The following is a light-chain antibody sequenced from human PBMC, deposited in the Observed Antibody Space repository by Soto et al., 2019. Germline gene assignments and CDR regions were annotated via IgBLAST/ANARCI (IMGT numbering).Light chain of an antibody. CDR3: SSYTSSSTYV. V-gene: IGLV2-14*01. J-gene: IGLJ1*01. CDR2: EVS. Sequence: QYALTQPASVSGSPGQSITISCTGTSSDVGGYNYVSWYQQHPGKAPKLMIYEVSNRPSGGSNRFSGSKSGNTASLTISGLQAEDEADYYCSSYTSSSTYVFGTGTKLTVL. CDR1: SSDVGGYNY.